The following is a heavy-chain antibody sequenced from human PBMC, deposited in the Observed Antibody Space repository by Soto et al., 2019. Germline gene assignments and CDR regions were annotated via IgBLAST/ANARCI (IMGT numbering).Heavy chain of an antibody. D-gene: IGHD6-6*01. V-gene: IGHV4-31*03. Sequence: SETLSLTCTVSGGSISSGGYYWSWIRQHPGKGLEWIGYIYYSGSTYYNPSLKSRVTISVDTSKNQFSLKLSSVTAADTAVYYCARESSSIAAPTPPRPGRKGPYFFDYWGQGTLVTVSS. J-gene: IGHJ4*02. CDR3: ARESSSIAAPTPPRPGRKGPYFFDY. CDR1: GGSISSGGYY. CDR2: IYYSGST.